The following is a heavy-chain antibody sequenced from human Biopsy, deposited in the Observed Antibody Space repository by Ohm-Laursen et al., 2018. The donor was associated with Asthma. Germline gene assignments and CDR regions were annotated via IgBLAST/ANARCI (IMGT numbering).Heavy chain of an antibody. Sequence: SLRLSCAASGFNFGDFAMSWARQAPGKGLEWVGVGGSYYDGGLKYYADSVNGRFTVSRDDSKSTLYLQMNSLRPDDTAVYYCARDVMEWYLPAFDFWGQGTLVTVSS. J-gene: IGHJ4*02. CDR1: GFNFGDFA. D-gene: IGHD3-3*01. CDR2: GGSYYDGGLK. CDR3: ARDVMEWYLPAFDF. V-gene: IGHV3-30*01.